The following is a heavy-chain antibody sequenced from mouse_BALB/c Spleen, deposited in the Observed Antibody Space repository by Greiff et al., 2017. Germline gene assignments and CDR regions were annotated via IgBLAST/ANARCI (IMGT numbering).Heavy chain of an antibody. CDR2: IYPGNSDT. CDR1: GYSFTSYW. Sequence: EVQLQQSGTVLARPGASVKMSCKASGYSFTSYWMHWVKQRPGQGLEWIGAIYPGNSDTSYNQKFKGKAKLTAVTSASTAYMELSSLTNEDSAVYYCTKGMSTSAFEYWGQGTTLTVSS. D-gene: IGHD5-1*01. V-gene: IGHV1-5*01. J-gene: IGHJ2*01. CDR3: TKGMSTSAFEY.